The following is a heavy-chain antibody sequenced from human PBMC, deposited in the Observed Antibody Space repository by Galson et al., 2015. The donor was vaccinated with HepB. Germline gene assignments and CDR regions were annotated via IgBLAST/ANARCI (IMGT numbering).Heavy chain of an antibody. CDR3: ARVVWGSSRFISGIDY. V-gene: IGHV3-7*03. CDR2: IKQDGSEK. CDR1: GFTFSSYW. J-gene: IGHJ4*01. D-gene: IGHD3-16*02. Sequence: SLRLSCAASGFTFSSYWMTWVRQPLGKGLEWVANIKQDGSEKYCVDSVKGRFTISRDNAKNSLYLQMSSLRAEDTAVYYCARVVWGSSRFISGIDYWGHGTLVTVSS.